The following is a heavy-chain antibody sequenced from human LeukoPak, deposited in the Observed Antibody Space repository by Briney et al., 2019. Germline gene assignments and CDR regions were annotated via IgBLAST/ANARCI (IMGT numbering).Heavy chain of an antibody. CDR2: MNQDGRQT. CDR3: VRDQGDRTGSL. Sequence: GGSLRLSCVASGFNLGDFWVNWLRQAPGKGLEWVANMNQDGRQTNYLDSVKGRFTISRDNARNSVDLQMDSLRDEDTSLYYCVRDQGDRTGSLWGQGTLVTVST. J-gene: IGHJ4*02. V-gene: IGHV3-7*01. D-gene: IGHD2-15*01. CDR1: GFNLGDFW.